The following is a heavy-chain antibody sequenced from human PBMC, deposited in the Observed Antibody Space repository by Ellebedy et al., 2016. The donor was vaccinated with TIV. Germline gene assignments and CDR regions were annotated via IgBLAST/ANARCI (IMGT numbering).Heavy chain of an antibody. D-gene: IGHD5-24*01. CDR2: IYYTGST. Sequence: MPSETLSLTCTVSGGSINSYYWNWIRQPPGTGLEWIGYIYYTGSTNYNPSLKSRVTISVDTSKNQFSLKLSSVTAADTAVYYCAAGDGYNLHDYWGQGTLVTVSS. CDR3: AAGDGYNLHDY. J-gene: IGHJ4*02. V-gene: IGHV4-59*01. CDR1: GGSINSYY.